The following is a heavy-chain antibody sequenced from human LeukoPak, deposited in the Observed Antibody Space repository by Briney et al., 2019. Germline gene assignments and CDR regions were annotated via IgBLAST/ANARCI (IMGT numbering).Heavy chain of an antibody. CDR2: ISAYNGNT. Sequence: ASVKVSCKASGYTFTSYGISWVRQAPGQGLEWMGWISAYNGNTNYAQKLQGRVTMTTDTSTSTAYMELRSLRSDDTAVYYCARGWYDSSGYYYGIDDYYYYMDVRGKGTTVTVSS. CDR1: GYTFTSYG. D-gene: IGHD3-22*01. V-gene: IGHV1-18*01. J-gene: IGHJ6*03. CDR3: ARGWYDSSGYYYGIDDYYYYMDV.